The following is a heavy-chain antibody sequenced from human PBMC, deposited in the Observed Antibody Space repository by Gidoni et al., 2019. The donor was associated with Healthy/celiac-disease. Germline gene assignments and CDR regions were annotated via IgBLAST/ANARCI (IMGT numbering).Heavy chain of an antibody. CDR2: INHSGRT. CDR3: AILYYDFWSGQDAFDI. D-gene: IGHD3-3*01. Sequence: QVQLQQWGAGLLKPSETLSLTCAVYGGSFSGYYWSWIRQPPGKGLEWIGEINHSGRTNYNPSLKSRVTISVDTSKNQFSLKLSSVTAADTAVYYCAILYYDFWSGQDAFDIWGQGTMVTVSS. V-gene: IGHV4-34*01. CDR1: GGSFSGYY. J-gene: IGHJ3*02.